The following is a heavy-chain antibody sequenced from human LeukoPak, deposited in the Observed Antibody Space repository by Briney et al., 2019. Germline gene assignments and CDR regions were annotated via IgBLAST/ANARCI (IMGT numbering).Heavy chain of an antibody. J-gene: IGHJ4*02. CDR2: IYTSGST. CDR1: GGSISSYY. CDR3: ARDSETTYSSSWTDYFDY. D-gene: IGHD6-13*01. Sequence: SETLSLTCTVSGGSISSYYWSWIRQPAGKGLEWLGRIYTSGSTNYNPSLKSRVTMSVDTSKNQFSLKLSSVTAADTAVYYCARDSETTYSSSWTDYFDYWGQGTLVTVSS. V-gene: IGHV4-4*07.